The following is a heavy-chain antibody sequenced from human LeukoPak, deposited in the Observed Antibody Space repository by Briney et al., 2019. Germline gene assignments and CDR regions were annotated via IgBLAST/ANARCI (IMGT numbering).Heavy chain of an antibody. Sequence: QPGGSLRLSCAASGFTFSRYSMTWVRQAPGKGLEWVSSFTSMSRTIYYADSVKGRFTISRDNSKNTLYLQMNSLRAEDTAVYYCASSYYYDSSGYYPFDYWGQGTLVTVSS. CDR1: GFTFSRYS. CDR3: ASSYYYDSSGYYPFDY. J-gene: IGHJ4*02. D-gene: IGHD3-22*01. V-gene: IGHV3-48*01. CDR2: FTSMSRTI.